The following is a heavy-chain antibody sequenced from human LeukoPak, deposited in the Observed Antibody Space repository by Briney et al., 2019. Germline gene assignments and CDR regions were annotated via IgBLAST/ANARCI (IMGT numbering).Heavy chain of an antibody. CDR1: GFTFSNYA. V-gene: IGHV3-23*01. CDR3: AKWGDYDVLTGYYVSDY. D-gene: IGHD3-9*01. CDR2: TGGGSGI. J-gene: IGHJ4*02. Sequence: GASLRLSCAASGFTFSNYAMSWVRQAPGKGLEWVSATGGGSGIYYADSMKSRFTISRDNSKNKLYLQINSLRAEDTAVYYCAKWGDYDVLTGYYVSDYWGQGTLVTVSS.